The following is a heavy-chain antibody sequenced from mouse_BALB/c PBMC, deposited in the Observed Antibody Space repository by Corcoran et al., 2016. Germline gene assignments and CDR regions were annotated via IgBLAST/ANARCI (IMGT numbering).Heavy chain of an antibody. V-gene: IGHV9-1*02. CDR1: GYTFTNYG. CDR3: VRGGITPFAY. J-gene: IGHJ3*01. Sequence: QIQLVQSGPELKKPGETVKISCKASGYTFTNYGMNWVKQAPGKGLKWMGWINTYTGEPTYADDFKGRFAFSLETSASTAYLQINNLKNEDMATYFCVRGGITPFAYWGQGTLVTVSA. CDR2: INTYTGEP. D-gene: IGHD2-4*01.